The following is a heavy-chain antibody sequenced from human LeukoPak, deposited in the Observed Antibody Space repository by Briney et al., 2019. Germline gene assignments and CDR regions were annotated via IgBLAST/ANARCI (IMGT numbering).Heavy chain of an antibody. J-gene: IGHJ4*02. D-gene: IGHD3-22*01. V-gene: IGHV3-23*01. CDR2: IGGSGGST. Sequence: GGSLRLSCAASGFTFSSYAMSWVRQAPGKGLEWVSAIGGSGGSTYYADSVKGRFTISRDNPKKTLYLQMDSLRAEDTAVYYCAKDTTDSSGVDYWGQGTLVTVSS. CDR3: AKDTTDSSGVDY. CDR1: GFTFSSYA.